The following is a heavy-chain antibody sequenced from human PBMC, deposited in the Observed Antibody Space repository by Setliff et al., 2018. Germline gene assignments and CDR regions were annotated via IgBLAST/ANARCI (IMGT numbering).Heavy chain of an antibody. CDR1: GYTFTNYD. CDR2: MNPNSGNT. J-gene: IGHJ4*02. Sequence: ASVKVSCKTSGYTFTNYDINWVRQATGQGLEWMGWMNPNSGNTGYAQNFQGRVSMTRNTSISTAYMELNSLTSEDTAVYYCAFRRGYIYGLDNWGQGTLVTVSS. V-gene: IGHV1-8*02. CDR3: AFRRGYIYGLDN. D-gene: IGHD5-18*01.